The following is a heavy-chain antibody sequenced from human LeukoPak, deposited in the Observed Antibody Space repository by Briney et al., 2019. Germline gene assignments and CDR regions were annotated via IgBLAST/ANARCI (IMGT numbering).Heavy chain of an antibody. V-gene: IGHV3-7*01. CDR3: VRDRGYSTFDY. J-gene: IGHJ4*02. D-gene: IGHD4-23*01. Sequence: GGSLRLSCEASGFTFTFYGMSWVRQAPGKGLEWVANIKEDGGGTNYVDSVKGRFTISRDKAKNSLLLQMSSLRVEDTAMYYCVRDRGYSTFDYWGQGTLVTVSS. CDR2: IKEDGGGT. CDR1: GFTFTFYG.